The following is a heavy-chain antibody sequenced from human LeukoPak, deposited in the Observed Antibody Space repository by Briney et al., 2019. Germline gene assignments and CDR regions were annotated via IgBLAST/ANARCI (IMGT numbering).Heavy chain of an antibody. CDR3: ARSYCTNGVCYTGDAFDI. Sequence: SETLSLTCTVSGGSISSGDYYWTWIRQHPGKGLEWIGYIYYSGSTYYNPSLKSRVTISVDTSKNQFSLKLSSVTAADTAVYYCARSYCTNGVCYTGDAFDIWGQGTMVTVSS. CDR2: IYYSGST. V-gene: IGHV4-31*03. CDR1: GGSISSGDYY. D-gene: IGHD2-8*01. J-gene: IGHJ3*02.